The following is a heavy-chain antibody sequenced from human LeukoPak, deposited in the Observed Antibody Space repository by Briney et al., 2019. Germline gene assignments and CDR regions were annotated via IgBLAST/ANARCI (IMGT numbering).Heavy chain of an antibody. Sequence: PSETLSLTCAVYGGSFSGYYWSWIRQPPGKGLEWIGEINHSGSTNYNPSLKSRVTISVDTSKNQFSLKLSSVTAADTAVYYCARDQGDVWGVFDYWGQGTLVTVSS. D-gene: IGHD3-16*01. V-gene: IGHV4-34*01. J-gene: IGHJ4*02. CDR1: GGSFSGYY. CDR3: ARDQGDVWGVFDY. CDR2: INHSGST.